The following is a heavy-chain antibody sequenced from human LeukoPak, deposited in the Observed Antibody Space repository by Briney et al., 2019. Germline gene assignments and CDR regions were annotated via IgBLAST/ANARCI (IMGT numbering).Heavy chain of an antibody. D-gene: IGHD5-24*01. CDR2: IYYSGST. Sequence: SETLSLTCTVSGGSINNYYWSWIRQPPGKGLEWIGFIYYSGSTNYSPSLKSRVTISLDTSKNQFSLNLSSVTAADTAVYYCAARGDGYNNWYFDLWGRGTLVTVSS. CDR1: GGSINNYY. CDR3: AARGDGYNNWYFDL. V-gene: IGHV4-59*01. J-gene: IGHJ2*01.